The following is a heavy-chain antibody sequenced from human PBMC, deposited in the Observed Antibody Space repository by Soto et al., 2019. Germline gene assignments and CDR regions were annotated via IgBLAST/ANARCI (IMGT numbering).Heavy chain of an antibody. CDR3: ARGLQPWLRRINIGDSG. CDR2: IIPMFGTA. D-gene: IGHD5-12*01. CDR1: GGTFSTYA. J-gene: IGHJ4*02. V-gene: IGHV1-69*12. Sequence: QVQLVQSGAEVKKPESSVKVSCKAPGGTFSTYAISWVRQAPGQGLEWMGGIIPMFGTANYAQRFQDRVTITADDSSNTGCMALSSLRSDDTAVYCCARGLQPWLRRINIGDSGWGQGTLVTVSS.